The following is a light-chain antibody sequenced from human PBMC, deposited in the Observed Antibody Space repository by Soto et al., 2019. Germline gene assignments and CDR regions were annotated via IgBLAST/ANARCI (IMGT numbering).Light chain of an antibody. CDR1: QSVKRF. CDR2: GAS. CDR3: KQYDNLWA. J-gene: IGKJ1*01. V-gene: IGKV3D-15*01. Sequence: VVMTQSPATLSVSPGERATISCRASQSVKRFLAWYQQKPGQTPRLLIYGASTRATGIPARFSGSGSETEFTLTINSLQSEDSALYYCKQYDNLWAFGQGTKVEI.